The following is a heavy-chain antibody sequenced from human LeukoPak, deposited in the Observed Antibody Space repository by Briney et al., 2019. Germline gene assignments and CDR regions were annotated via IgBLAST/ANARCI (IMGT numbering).Heavy chain of an antibody. CDR1: GFTFTSSA. V-gene: IGHV1-58*02. J-gene: IGHJ6*03. CDR2: IVVGSGNT. Sequence: SVKVSCKASGFTFTSSAMQWVRQARGQRLEWIGWIVVGSGNTNYAQKFQERVTITRDMSTSTAYMELSSLRSEDTAVYYCARVRDYYYYYMDVWGKGTTVTVSS. D-gene: IGHD3-3*01. CDR3: ARVRDYYYYYMDV.